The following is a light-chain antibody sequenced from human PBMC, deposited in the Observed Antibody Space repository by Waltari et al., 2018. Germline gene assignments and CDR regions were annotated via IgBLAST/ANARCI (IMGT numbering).Light chain of an antibody. J-gene: IGKJ4*01. Sequence: DFQMTQSPSSLSASVGDRVTITCRASQNIDNDLAWLQQKPGNAPKSLRYGVSTLQSGVPSRFRGSRSGADFTLTISNLQPEDSATYFCQQYYGYPLSFGGGTKVEI. CDR3: QQYYGYPLS. CDR1: QNIDND. CDR2: GVS. V-gene: IGKV1-16*01.